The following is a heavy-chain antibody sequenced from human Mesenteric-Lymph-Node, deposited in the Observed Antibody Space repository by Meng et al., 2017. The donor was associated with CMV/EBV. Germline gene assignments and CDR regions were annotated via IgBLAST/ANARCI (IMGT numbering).Heavy chain of an antibody. J-gene: IGHJ4*02. D-gene: IGHD3-10*01. CDR1: YTFTSYG. CDR3: ARDHYYGSGSYLSFDY. V-gene: IGHV1-18*01. Sequence: YTFTSYGISWVRQAPGQGLEWMGWISAYNGNTNYAQKLQGRVTMTTDTSTSTAYMELRSLRSDDTAVYYCARDHYYGSGSYLSFDYWGQGTLVTVSS. CDR2: ISAYNGNT.